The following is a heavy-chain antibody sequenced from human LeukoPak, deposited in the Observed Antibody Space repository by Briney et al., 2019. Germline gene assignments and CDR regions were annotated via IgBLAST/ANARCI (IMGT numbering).Heavy chain of an antibody. D-gene: IGHD6-6*01. Sequence: SETLSLTCTVSGGSISSSSYYWGWIRQPPGKGLEWIGNIYYSGTTYYNPSLKSRVTISVDTPKNQFSLKVSSVTAADTAVYFCASFYSSSSGSWFDPWGQGTLVTVSS. CDR1: GGSISSSSYY. J-gene: IGHJ5*02. V-gene: IGHV4-39*01. CDR3: ASFYSSSSGSWFDP. CDR2: IYYSGTT.